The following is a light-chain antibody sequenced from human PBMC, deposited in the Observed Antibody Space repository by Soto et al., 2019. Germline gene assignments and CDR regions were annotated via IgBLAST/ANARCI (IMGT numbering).Light chain of an antibody. Sequence: EIVLTQSPGTLSLSPGERATLSCRASQSVSSKYLAWYQQKPGQAPRVLIYGTSIRASGVPERFSGGGSGTDFTLNITRLEPEDFALYYCQQYGSSLFTFGPGPKVDFK. CDR1: QSVSSKY. J-gene: IGKJ3*01. V-gene: IGKV3-20*01. CDR2: GTS. CDR3: QQYGSSLFT.